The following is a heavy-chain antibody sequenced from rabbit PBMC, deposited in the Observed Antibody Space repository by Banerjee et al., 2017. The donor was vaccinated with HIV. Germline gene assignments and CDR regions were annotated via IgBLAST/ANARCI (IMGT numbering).Heavy chain of an antibody. CDR3: ARGHAGSSWGLDL. D-gene: IGHD4-2*01. V-gene: IGHV1S40*01. Sequence: QSLEESGGDLVKPGASLTLTCTASGFSLSIYEMCWVRQAPGKGLEWIACINSNTGNTVYASWAKGPFTISRTSSTTVTLKLNSLTAADTATYFCARGHAGSSWGLDLWGPGTLVTVS. CDR2: INSNTGNT. J-gene: IGHJ3*01. CDR1: GFSLSIYE.